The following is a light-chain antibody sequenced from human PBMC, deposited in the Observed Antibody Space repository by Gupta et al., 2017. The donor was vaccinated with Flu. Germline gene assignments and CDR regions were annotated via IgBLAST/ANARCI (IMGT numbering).Light chain of an antibody. Sequence: QSALTQPASVSGSLGQSITISCSGTSSDVGNYNLVSWYQQHPGTAPKLIIYEASKRPSGVSSRFSGSKSGNTASLPISGLQADDEVDYFCCSYAASGTYVFGTGTKVTVL. V-gene: IGLV2-23*01. J-gene: IGLJ1*01. CDR1: SSDVGNYNL. CDR2: EAS. CDR3: CSYAASGTYV.